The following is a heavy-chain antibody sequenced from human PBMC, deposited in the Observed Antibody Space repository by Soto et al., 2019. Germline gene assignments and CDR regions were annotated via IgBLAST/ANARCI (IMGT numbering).Heavy chain of an antibody. D-gene: IGHD2-15*01. CDR1: GGSFSGYY. CDR3: ARVLGYCSGGSCSASFQH. Sequence: QVQLQQWGAGLLKPSETLSLTCAVYGGSFSGYYWSWIRQPPGKGLEWIGEINHSGSTNYNPSLKSRVNISVDTSKNQFSLKLSSVTAADTAVYYCARVLGYCSGGSCSASFQHWGQGTLVTVSS. CDR2: INHSGST. J-gene: IGHJ1*01. V-gene: IGHV4-34*01.